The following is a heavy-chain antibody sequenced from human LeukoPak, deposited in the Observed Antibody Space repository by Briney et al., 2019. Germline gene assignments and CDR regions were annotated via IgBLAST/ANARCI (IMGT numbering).Heavy chain of an antibody. CDR1: GGSISSYY. CDR3: ARERSYGDYECGYYYYYMDA. D-gene: IGHD4-17*01. J-gene: IGHJ6*03. V-gene: IGHV4-59*01. CDR2: IYYSGST. Sequence: SETLSLTCTVSGGSISSYYWSWIRQTPGKGLEWIGYIYYSGSTNYNPSLKSRVTISVDTSKNQFSLKLSSVTAADTAVYYCARERSYGDYECGYYYYYMDAWGKGTTVTVSS.